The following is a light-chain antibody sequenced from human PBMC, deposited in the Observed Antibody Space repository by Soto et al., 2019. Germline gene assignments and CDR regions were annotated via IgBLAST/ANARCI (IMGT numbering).Light chain of an antibody. CDR2: AAS. J-gene: IGKJ2*01. V-gene: IGKV1-9*01. Sequence: EIQLTQSPSFLSASVGDRVTITCRASQGIRSYLAWYQQKPGKAPKVLIYAASTLQSGVPSRFSGSGSGTEFTLTISSLQPEDFATYYCQQLNSSPRTFGQGTKLEIK. CDR1: QGIRSY. CDR3: QQLNSSPRT.